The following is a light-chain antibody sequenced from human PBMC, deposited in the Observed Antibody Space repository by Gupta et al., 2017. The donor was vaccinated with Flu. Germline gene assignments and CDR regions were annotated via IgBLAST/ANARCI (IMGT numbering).Light chain of an antibody. CDR1: SDVGCYIV. J-gene: IGLJ2*01. CDR3: CSYVGIGMVV. CDR2: AVS. Sequence: SDVGCYIVVSWYQNPQTNATNFIIYAVSKRPSVFSNLFAGSSSGTTVSVTSSGLQADDDADYYCCSYVGIGMVVFGGGTKVTVL. V-gene: IGLV2-23*02.